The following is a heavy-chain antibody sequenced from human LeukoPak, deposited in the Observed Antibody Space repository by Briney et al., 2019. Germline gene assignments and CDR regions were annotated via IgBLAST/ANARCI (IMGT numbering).Heavy chain of an antibody. Sequence: SGGSLRLSCAASGFTFDDYGMSWVRQAPGKGLEWVSGINWNGGSTGYADSVKGRFTISRDNAKNSLYLQMNSLRAEDTAVYYCASHFNYDSSGYYFDAFDIWGQGTMVTVSS. CDR3: ASHFNYDSSGYYFDAFDI. V-gene: IGHV3-20*04. CDR2: INWNGGST. CDR1: GFTFDDYG. D-gene: IGHD3-22*01. J-gene: IGHJ3*02.